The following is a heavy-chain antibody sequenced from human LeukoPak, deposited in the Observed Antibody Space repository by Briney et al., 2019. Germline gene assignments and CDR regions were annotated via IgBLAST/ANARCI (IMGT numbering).Heavy chain of an antibody. CDR1: GGSISSGGYS. D-gene: IGHD3-22*01. Sequence: PSETLSLTCAVSGGSISSGGYSWSWIRQPPGKGLEWIGYIYHSGSTYYNPSLKSRVTISVDRSMNQFSLKLSSVTAADTAVYYCASYYYDSSGYFDYWGQGTLVTVSS. CDR3: ASYYYDSSGYFDY. CDR2: IYHSGST. V-gene: IGHV4-30-2*01. J-gene: IGHJ4*02.